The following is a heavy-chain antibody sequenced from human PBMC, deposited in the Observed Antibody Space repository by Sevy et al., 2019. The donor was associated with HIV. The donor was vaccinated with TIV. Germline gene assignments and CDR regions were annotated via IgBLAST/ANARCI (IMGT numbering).Heavy chain of an antibody. V-gene: IGHV3-7*01. CDR1: GFTFSPYW. Sequence: GGSLRLSCAASGFTFSPYWMTWVRQAPGKGLKLVANIRPDGSDKYYVDSVKGRFTISRDNAKNSLYLQMNSLRADDTAMYYCARGVGLDCWGQGALVTVSS. CDR3: ARGVGLDC. J-gene: IGHJ4*02. CDR2: IRPDGSDK. D-gene: IGHD1-26*01.